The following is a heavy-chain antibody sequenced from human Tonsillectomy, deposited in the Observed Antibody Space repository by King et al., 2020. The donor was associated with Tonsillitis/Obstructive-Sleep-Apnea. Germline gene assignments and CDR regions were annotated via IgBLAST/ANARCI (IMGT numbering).Heavy chain of an antibody. D-gene: IGHD2-21*01. Sequence: EVQLVESGGGLVQPGGSLRLSCTASGFTFSTYEMNWVRQAPGKGLEWVSYISNSGTTIYYADSVKGRFTISRDNAENSLSLQMNNLRAEDTAVYYCHAPYYPNDHWGQGTLVTVSS. CDR3: HAPYYPNDH. J-gene: IGHJ4*02. CDR2: ISNSGTTI. V-gene: IGHV3-48*03. CDR1: GFTFSTYE.